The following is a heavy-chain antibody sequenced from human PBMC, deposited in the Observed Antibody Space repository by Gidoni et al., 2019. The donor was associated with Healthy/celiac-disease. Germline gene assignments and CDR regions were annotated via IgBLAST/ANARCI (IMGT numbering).Heavy chain of an antibody. CDR3: ARGYYDFWSGYYNY. CDR1: GFTFSSYS. V-gene: IGHV3-48*01. Sequence: EVQLVESGGGLVQPGGSLRLSRAASGFTFSSYSMNWVRQAPGKGLEWVSYISSSSSTIYYADSVKGRFTISRDNAKNSLYLQMNSLRAEDTAVYYCARGYYDFWSGYYNYWGQGTLVTVSS. D-gene: IGHD3-3*01. J-gene: IGHJ4*02. CDR2: ISSSSSTI.